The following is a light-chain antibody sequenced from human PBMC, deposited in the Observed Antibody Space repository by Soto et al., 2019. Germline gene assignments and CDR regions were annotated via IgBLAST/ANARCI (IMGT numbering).Light chain of an antibody. V-gene: IGKV4-1*01. Sequence: DIVMTQSPDSLPVSLGERVAINCKSSQNILYNSNNKSYLAWYQQKPGQPPKLLIYWASTRESGVPDRISGSGSGTDFTLTITSLQAEDVAVYYCQQYYSTPLTFGPGTKVYI. CDR2: WAS. J-gene: IGKJ3*01. CDR3: QQYYSTPLT. CDR1: QNILYNSNNKSY.